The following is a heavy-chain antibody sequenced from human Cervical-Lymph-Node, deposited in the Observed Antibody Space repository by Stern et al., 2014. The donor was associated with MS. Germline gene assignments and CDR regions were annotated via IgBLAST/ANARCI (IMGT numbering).Heavy chain of an antibody. Sequence: QVTLRESGPSLVKPTQTLTLTCTFSGFSLKDVGMSVGWLRQPPGKALEWLANIYWDDDKKYRPSLKSRLTVTQDTSKTQVVLTMTNMGPGDTATYYCALRRGVQPYFDDWGQGTPVIVSS. J-gene: IGHJ4*02. D-gene: IGHD1-1*01. CDR1: GFSLKDVGMS. CDR3: ALRRGVQPYFDD. V-gene: IGHV2-5*02. CDR2: IYWDDDK.